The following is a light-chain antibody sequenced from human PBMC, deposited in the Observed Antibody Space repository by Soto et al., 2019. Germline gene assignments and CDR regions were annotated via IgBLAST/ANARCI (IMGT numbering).Light chain of an antibody. CDR2: DAY. V-gene: IGKV3-11*01. CDR3: QQRHMWPIT. J-gene: IGKJ5*01. CDR1: QSFRGL. Sequence: EVVLTQSPVTLSLSPGERATLSCRASQSFRGLLAWYQQKPGQAPRLLIYDAYNRTTGIPPRFSGCGSGTDFTFTISSLEPEDSAVYYCQQRHMWPITFGQGTRLEIK.